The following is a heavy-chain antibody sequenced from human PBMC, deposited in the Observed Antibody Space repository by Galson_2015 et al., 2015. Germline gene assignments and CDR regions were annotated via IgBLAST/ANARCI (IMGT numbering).Heavy chain of an antibody. Sequence: LVKVSCKASGYTFTSYGISWVRQAPGQGLEWMGWISAYNGNTNYAQKLQGRVTMTTDTSTSTAYMELRSLRSDDTAVYYCARDLPGYCSSTSCYGRDYWGQGTLVTVSS. CDR2: ISAYNGNT. D-gene: IGHD2-2*01. CDR3: ARDLPGYCSSTSCYGRDY. V-gene: IGHV1-18*01. J-gene: IGHJ4*02. CDR1: GYTFTSYG.